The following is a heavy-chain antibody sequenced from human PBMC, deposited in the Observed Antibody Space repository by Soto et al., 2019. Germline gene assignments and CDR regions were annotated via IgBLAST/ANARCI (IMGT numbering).Heavy chain of an antibody. V-gene: IGHV1-18*01. D-gene: IGHD2-2*03. J-gene: IGHJ3*02. CDR2: ISAYNGNT. CDR3: ARDRSLGIVVVPAPDAFDI. CDR1: GYTFTSYG. Sequence: ASVKVSCQASGYTFTSYGSSWVRQAPGQGLEWMGWISAYNGNTNYAQKLQGRVTMTTDTSTSTAYMELRSLRSDDTAVYYCARDRSLGIVVVPAPDAFDIWGQGTMVTVSS.